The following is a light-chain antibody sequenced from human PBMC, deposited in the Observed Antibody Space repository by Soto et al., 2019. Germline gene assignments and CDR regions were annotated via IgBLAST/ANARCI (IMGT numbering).Light chain of an antibody. V-gene: IGKV3-15*01. CDR1: QTINSD. CDR2: SAS. CDR3: QQYNSWPRT. J-gene: IGKJ5*01. Sequence: EIVMTQSPATLSVSPEERATLSCRASQTINSDLAWYQQKPGQAPRLLIYSASTRATGIPARFSGSGSGTEFTLTISSLQSEDFAVYYCQQYNSWPRTFGQGTRLEIK.